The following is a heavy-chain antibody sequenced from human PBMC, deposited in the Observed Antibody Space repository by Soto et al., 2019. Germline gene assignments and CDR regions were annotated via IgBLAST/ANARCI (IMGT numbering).Heavy chain of an antibody. V-gene: IGHV2-5*02. Sequence: QITLKESGPTLVKPTQTLTLTCTFSGFSLSTSGVGVGWIRQPPGKALEWLALIYWDDDKRYSPSLKSRLTITKDASKNQVVLTMTNMDPVDTATYYCAHVYGGYDNFDYWGQGTLVTVSS. D-gene: IGHD5-12*01. CDR1: GFSLSTSGVG. CDR2: IYWDDDK. J-gene: IGHJ4*02. CDR3: AHVYGGYDNFDY.